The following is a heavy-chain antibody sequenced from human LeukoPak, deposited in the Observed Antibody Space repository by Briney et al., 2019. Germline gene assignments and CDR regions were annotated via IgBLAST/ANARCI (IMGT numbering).Heavy chain of an antibody. V-gene: IGHV4-39*07. CDR1: GGSISSSSYY. J-gene: IGHJ4*02. D-gene: IGHD6-19*01. Sequence: PSETLSLTCTVSGGSISSSSYYWGWIRQPPGKGLEWIGSIYYSGSTYYNPSLKSRVTISVDTSKNQFSLKLSSVTAADTAVYYCARGSSGWYMLDYWGQGTLVTVSS. CDR2: IYYSGST. CDR3: ARGSSGWYMLDY.